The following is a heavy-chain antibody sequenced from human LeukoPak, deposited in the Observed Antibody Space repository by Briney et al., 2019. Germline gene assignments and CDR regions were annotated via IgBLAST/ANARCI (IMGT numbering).Heavy chain of an antibody. CDR3: ARAPNYCSSTSCQSLGY. V-gene: IGHV1-2*02. Sequence: ASVKVSCKASGYTFTGYYMNWVRQAPGQGLEWMGWINPNSGGTNYAQKFQGRVTMTRDTSISTAYMELSRLRSDDTAVYYCARAPNYCSSTSCQSLGYWGQGTLVTVSS. CDR1: GYTFTGYY. J-gene: IGHJ4*02. CDR2: INPNSGGT. D-gene: IGHD2-2*01.